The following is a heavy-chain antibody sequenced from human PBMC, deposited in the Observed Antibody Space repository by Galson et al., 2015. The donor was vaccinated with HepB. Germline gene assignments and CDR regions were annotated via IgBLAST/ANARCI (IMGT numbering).Heavy chain of an antibody. V-gene: IGHV4-39*01. CDR3: ANIGDGNGFDI. CDR2: IYYSGST. D-gene: IGHD3-10*01. Sequence: ETLSLTCTVSGDSISSCDYYWGWIRQPPGKGLEWIGSIYYSGSTYYNPSLKSRVTISVDTSKNQFSLKLTSVTATDTAVYYCANIGDGNGFDIWGQGTMVRLF. J-gene: IGHJ3*02. CDR1: GDSISSCDYY.